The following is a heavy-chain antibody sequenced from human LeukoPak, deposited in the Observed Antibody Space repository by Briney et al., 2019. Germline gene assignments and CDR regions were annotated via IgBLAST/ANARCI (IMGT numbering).Heavy chain of an antibody. D-gene: IGHD5-12*01. CDR2: IYYSGST. V-gene: IGHV4-39*07. J-gene: IGHJ5*02. CDR1: GGSISSSSYY. Sequence: SETLSLTCTVSGGSISSSSYYWGWIRQPPGKGLEWIGSIYYSGSTYYNPSLKSRVTISVDTSKNQFFLKLSSVTAADTAVYYCVRGQYSGYENWFDPWGQGTLVTVSS. CDR3: VRGQYSGYENWFDP.